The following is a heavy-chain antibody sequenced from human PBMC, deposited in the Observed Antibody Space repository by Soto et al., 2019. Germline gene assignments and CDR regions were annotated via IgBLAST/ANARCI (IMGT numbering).Heavy chain of an antibody. D-gene: IGHD6-19*01. V-gene: IGHV3-72*01. CDR2: SRDKAQGYSI. J-gene: IGHJ4*01. Sequence: GGSLRLSCAGSGFTLSDHYIDWVRQAPGKGLEWVGRSRDKAQGYSITYAASVKGRFTTSRDESKNSVYLKMNSLKTEDTAVYYCARVHVMVVAGSTFDYWGHGTLVTVSS. CDR1: GFTLSDHY. CDR3: ARVHVMVVAGSTFDY.